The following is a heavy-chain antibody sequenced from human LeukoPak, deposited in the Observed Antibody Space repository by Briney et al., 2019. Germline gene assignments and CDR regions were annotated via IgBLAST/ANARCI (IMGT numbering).Heavy chain of an antibody. D-gene: IGHD3-3*01. CDR1: GFNFANHA. J-gene: IGHJ4*02. CDR3: AKAKITIFGGNDY. CDR2: ISGSGGNT. V-gene: IGHV3-23*01. Sequence: QAGGSLRLSCAASGFNFANHAMSWVRQTAGKGLEWVSAISGSGGNTYYADSVKGRFTISRDNSKNTLYLQMKSLRAEDTAVYYCAKAKITIFGGNDYWGQGTLVTVSS.